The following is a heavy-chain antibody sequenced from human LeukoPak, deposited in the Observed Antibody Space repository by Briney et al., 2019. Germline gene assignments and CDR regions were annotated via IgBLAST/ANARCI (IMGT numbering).Heavy chain of an antibody. CDR2: ISSSGSTI. V-gene: IGHV3-11*01. D-gene: IGHD6-19*01. J-gene: IGHJ4*02. Sequence: GGSLRLAWAASGFTCSDYYMSWLRQAPGKGLEWVSYISSSGSTIYYADSVKGRFTISRDNAKNSLYLQMNSLRAEDTAVYYCAREGPVAAYYFDYWGQGTLVTVSS. CDR1: GFTCSDYY. CDR3: AREGPVAAYYFDY.